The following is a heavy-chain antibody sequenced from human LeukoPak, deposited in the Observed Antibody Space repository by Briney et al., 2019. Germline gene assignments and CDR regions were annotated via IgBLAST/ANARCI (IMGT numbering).Heavy chain of an antibody. V-gene: IGHV5-51*01. CDR3: ARRGIVGANPDAFNI. J-gene: IGHJ3*02. Sequence: GESLKISCKGSGYSFTSYWIGWVRQMPGKGLECMGIIYPGDSDTRYSPSFQGQVTISADKAISTAYLQWSSLKASDTAMYYCARRGIVGANPDAFNIWGQGTMVTVSS. CDR1: GYSFTSYW. D-gene: IGHD1-26*01. CDR2: IYPGDSDT.